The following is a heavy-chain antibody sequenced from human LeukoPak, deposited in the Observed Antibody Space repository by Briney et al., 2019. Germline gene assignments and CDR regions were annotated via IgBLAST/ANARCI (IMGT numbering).Heavy chain of an antibody. J-gene: IGHJ3*02. V-gene: IGHV3-23*01. Sequence: GGSLRLSCAASGFTFSSYAMSWVRQAPGKGLEWVSAISGSGGTTYYADSVKGRFTISRDNSKNTLYLQMNSLRADDTAVYYCAKDIPSLAYCGGDCPSDAFDIWGQGTMVTVSS. CDR2: ISGSGGTT. CDR3: AKDIPSLAYCGGDCPSDAFDI. D-gene: IGHD2-21*02. CDR1: GFTFSSYA.